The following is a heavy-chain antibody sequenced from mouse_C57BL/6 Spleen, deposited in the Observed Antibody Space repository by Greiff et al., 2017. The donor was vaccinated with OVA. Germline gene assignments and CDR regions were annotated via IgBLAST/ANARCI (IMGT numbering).Heavy chain of an antibody. CDR3: AREAYYSNYYNYFDY. J-gene: IGHJ2*01. Sequence: QVHVKQSGAELVRPGASVKLSCKASGYTFTDYYINWVKQRPGQGLEWIARIYPGSGNTYYNEKFKGKATLTAEKSSSTAYMQLSSLTSEDSAVYFCAREAYYSNYYNYFDYWGQGTTLTVSS. V-gene: IGHV1-76*01. D-gene: IGHD2-5*01. CDR2: IYPGSGNT. CDR1: GYTFTDYY.